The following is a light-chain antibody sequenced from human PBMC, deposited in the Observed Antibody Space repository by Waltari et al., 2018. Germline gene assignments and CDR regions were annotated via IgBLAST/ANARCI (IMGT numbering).Light chain of an antibody. V-gene: IGLV7-46*01. J-gene: IGLJ3*02. Sequence: QAVVTQEPSLTVSPGGTVTLTCGSSTGAVTSGHYPYWFQQKPGQAPRTLIYDTSNKNSWTPARFSGSLLGGKAALTLSGAQPEDEAEYYCLLSYSGAQWVFGGGTKLTVL. CDR2: DTS. CDR3: LLSYSGAQWV. CDR1: TGAVTSGHY.